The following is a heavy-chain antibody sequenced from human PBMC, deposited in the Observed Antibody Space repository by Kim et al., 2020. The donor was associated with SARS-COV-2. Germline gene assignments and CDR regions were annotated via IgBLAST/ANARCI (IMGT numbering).Heavy chain of an antibody. D-gene: IGHD2-15*01. V-gene: IGHV3-15*01. CDR3: TTTTPGELVVVASGPYFDY. CDR2: IKSKTDGGTT. CDR1: GFTFSNAW. J-gene: IGHJ4*02. Sequence: GSLRLSCAASGFTFSNAWMSWVRQAPGKGLEWVGRIKSKTDGGTTDYAAPVKGRFTISRDDSKNTLYLQMNSLKTEDTAVYYCTTTTPGELVVVASGPYFDYWGQGTLVTVSA.